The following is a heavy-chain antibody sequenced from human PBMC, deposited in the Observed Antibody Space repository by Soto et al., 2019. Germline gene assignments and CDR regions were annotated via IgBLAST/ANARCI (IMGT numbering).Heavy chain of an antibody. CDR1: GFTFSSSA. CDR3: AAFDPGPMGFDP. Sequence: SVKVSCKASGFTFSSSAVQWVRQARGQRLEWIGKIVVGSGNTNYAQEFQERVTITRDMSTSTAYMELSSLRSEDTAFYYCAAFDPGPMGFDPWGQGTLVTVSS. CDR2: IVVGSGNT. V-gene: IGHV1-58*01. J-gene: IGHJ5*02. D-gene: IGHD3-9*01.